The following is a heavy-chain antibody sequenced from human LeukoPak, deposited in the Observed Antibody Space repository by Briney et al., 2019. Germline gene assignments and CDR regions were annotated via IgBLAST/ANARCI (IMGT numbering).Heavy chain of an antibody. CDR3: ARGSTPYYYDSSGYLHDY. V-gene: IGHV1-2*02. CDR1: GYTFTGYY. J-gene: IGHJ4*02. Sequence: ASVKVSCKASGYTFTGYYMHWVRQAPGQGLEWMGWIKPNSGGTNYAQKFQGRVTMTRDTSISTAYMELSRLRSDDTAVYYCARGSTPYYYDSSGYLHDYWGQGTLVTVSS. D-gene: IGHD3-22*01. CDR2: IKPNSGGT.